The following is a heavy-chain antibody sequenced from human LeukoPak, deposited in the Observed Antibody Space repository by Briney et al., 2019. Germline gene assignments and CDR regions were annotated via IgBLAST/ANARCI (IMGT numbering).Heavy chain of an antibody. V-gene: IGHV4-39*07. CDR1: GGSISSSSYY. CDR2: MFYSGST. CDR3: ARLYSITWYYFDY. Sequence: SETLSLTCAVSGGSISSSSYYWAWIRQPPGKGLEWVGSMFYSGSTYYNPSLKSCVTISVNTSKNQFSLKLSSVTAADTVVYYCARLYSITWYYFDYWGQETLVTVSS. J-gene: IGHJ4*02. D-gene: IGHD6-13*01.